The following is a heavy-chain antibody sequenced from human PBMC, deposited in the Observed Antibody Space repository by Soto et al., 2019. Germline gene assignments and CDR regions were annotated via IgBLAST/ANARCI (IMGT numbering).Heavy chain of an antibody. V-gene: IGHV3-49*04. CDR2: IRSNAYGGTA. Sequence: PGGSLRLSCTASGFTFSDYAMSWVRQAPGKWLEWVGFIRSNAYGGTAEYAASVKGRFAISRDDSKSIAYLQMNSLKSDDTALYYCTRDLSPPSSCGGDCYGMDVWGQGXTVTVYS. CDR1: GFTFSDYA. D-gene: IGHD2-21*01. J-gene: IGHJ6*02. CDR3: TRDLSPPSSCGGDCYGMDV.